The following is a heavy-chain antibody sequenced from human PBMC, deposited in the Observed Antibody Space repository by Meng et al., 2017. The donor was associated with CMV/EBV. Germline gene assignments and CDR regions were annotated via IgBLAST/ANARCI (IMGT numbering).Heavy chain of an antibody. V-gene: IGHV3-48*04. J-gene: IGHJ6*02. Sequence: GESLKISCAASGFTFSSYSMNWVRQAPGKGLEWVSYISSSSSTIYYADSVKGRFTISRDNAKNSLYLQMNSLRAEDTAVYYCARVSLRVVPAASYYYYYGMTSGAKGPRSPSP. CDR1: GFTFSSYS. CDR2: ISSSSSTI. CDR3: ARVSLRVVPAASYYYYYGMTS. D-gene: IGHD2-2*01.